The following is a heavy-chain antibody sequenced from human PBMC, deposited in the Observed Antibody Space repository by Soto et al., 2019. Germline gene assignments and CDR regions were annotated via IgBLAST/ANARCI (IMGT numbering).Heavy chain of an antibody. J-gene: IGHJ6*02. D-gene: IGHD3-9*01. CDR3: ASYDILTGPYHV. CDR1: GFTFSSYG. CDR2: IWYDGGNK. V-gene: IGHV3-33*03. Sequence: GGSLRLSCAASGFTFSSYGMHWVRQAPGKGLEWVAVIWYDGGNKYYADSVKGRFTISRDNSKNTLYLQMNSLRAEDTAVYYCASYDILTGPYHVWGQGTTVTVSS.